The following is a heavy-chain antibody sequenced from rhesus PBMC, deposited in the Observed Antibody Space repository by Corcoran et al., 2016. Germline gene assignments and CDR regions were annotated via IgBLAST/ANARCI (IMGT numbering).Heavy chain of an antibody. J-gene: IGHJ4*01. V-gene: IGHV3S5*01. Sequence: EVQLVETGGGLVQPGGSLKLSCAASGFTFSSYGMSWVRQAPGKGLEWVSAINSGVGSTYYADYVQGRFTISSDNSKNTLSLKMNSLRAEDTSVYYCAKDPVNTVTPLDYWGQGVLVTVSS. CDR2: INSGVGST. D-gene: IGHD4-23*01. CDR1: GFTFSSYG. CDR3: AKDPVNTVTPLDY.